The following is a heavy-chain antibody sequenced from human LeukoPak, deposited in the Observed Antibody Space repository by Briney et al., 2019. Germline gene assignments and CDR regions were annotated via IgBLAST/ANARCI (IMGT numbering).Heavy chain of an antibody. Sequence: GGSLRLSCAVSGVTFSDSYMSWIRQAPGKGLEWVSIIYSGGSTYYADSVKGRFTISRDNSKNTLYLQMNSLRAEDTAVYYCASYRYGSSFAFDIWGQGTMVTVSS. D-gene: IGHD6-6*01. J-gene: IGHJ3*02. V-gene: IGHV3-66*01. CDR3: ASYRYGSSFAFDI. CDR2: IYSGGST. CDR1: GVTFSDSY.